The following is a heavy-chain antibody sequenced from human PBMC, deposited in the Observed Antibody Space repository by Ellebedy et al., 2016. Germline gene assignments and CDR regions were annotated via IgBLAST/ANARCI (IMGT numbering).Heavy chain of an antibody. CDR1: GGSISSYY. D-gene: IGHD6-25*01. Sequence: SETLSLXCTVSGGSISSYYWNWIRQPPGKGLEWIGYIYYSGSTNYNASLRSRVTISVDTSKNQFSLKLNSVTAADTAVYYCARHVAGSSVFDYWGQGTLVTVSS. CDR3: ARHVAGSSVFDY. J-gene: IGHJ4*02. CDR2: IYYSGST. V-gene: IGHV4-59*08.